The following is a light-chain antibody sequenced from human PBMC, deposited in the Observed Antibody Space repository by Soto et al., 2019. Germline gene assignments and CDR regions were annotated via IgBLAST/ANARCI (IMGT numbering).Light chain of an antibody. CDR3: QQRSKSIT. CDR2: DAS. V-gene: IGKV3-11*01. J-gene: IGKJ5*01. Sequence: EIVLTQSPATLSLSPGERATLSCRASQRVATYLTWYQHRPGHAPRLLIYDASNRASGIPARFGGSGSGTDFTLTISSLEPADFAVYYCQQRSKSITFGQGTRLEIK. CDR1: QRVATY.